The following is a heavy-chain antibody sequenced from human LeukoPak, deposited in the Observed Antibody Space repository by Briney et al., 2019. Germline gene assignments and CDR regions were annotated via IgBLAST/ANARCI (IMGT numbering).Heavy chain of an antibody. CDR2: IKQDGSEK. V-gene: IGHV3-7*04. D-gene: IGHD6-6*01. CDR3: ARVRPYYFDY. J-gene: IGHJ4*02. Sequence: HPGGSLRLSCAVSGFTFSYYWMTWVRQAPGKGLEWVANIKQDGSEKYYVDSVKGRFTISRDNAKNSLYLQMNSLRAEDTAVYYCARVRPYYFDYWGQGTLVTVSS. CDR1: GFTFSYYW.